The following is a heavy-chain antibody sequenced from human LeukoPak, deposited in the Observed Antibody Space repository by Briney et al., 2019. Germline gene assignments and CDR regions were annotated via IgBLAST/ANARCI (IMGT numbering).Heavy chain of an antibody. D-gene: IGHD6-19*01. CDR1: GGTSSSYA. V-gene: IGHV1-69*04. Sequence: SVKVSCKASGGTSSSYAISWVRQAPGQGLEWMGRIIPILGIANYAQKFQGRVTITADKSTSTAYMELSSLRSEDTAVYYCARDRQGIAVAGYFDYWGQGTLVTVSS. J-gene: IGHJ4*02. CDR2: IIPILGIA. CDR3: ARDRQGIAVAGYFDY.